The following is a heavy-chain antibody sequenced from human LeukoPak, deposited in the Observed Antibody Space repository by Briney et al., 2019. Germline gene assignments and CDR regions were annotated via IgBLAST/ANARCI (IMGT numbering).Heavy chain of an antibody. CDR1: GYTFTSYA. J-gene: IGHJ4*02. Sequence: SVKVSCKASGYTFTSYAISWVRQAPGQGLEWMGGIIPIFGTANYAQKFQGRVTITADESTSTAYMELSSLRSEDTAVYYCARARRIVGATTHHYYFDYWGQGTLVTVSS. D-gene: IGHD1-26*01. CDR2: IIPIFGTA. V-gene: IGHV1-69*13. CDR3: ARARRIVGATTHHYYFDY.